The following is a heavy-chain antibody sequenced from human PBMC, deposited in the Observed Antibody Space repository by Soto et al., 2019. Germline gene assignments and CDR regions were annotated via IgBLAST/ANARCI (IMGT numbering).Heavy chain of an antibody. CDR2: IIPIFGTA. CDR1: AGTFSSYA. D-gene: IGHD2-2*01. Sequence: SVKISCKASAGTFSSYAISWVRQAPGQGLEWMGGIIPIFGTANYAQKFQGRVTITADESTSTAYMELSSLRSEDTAVYYCARGDCSSTSCYSYYYYGMDVWGQGTTVTVSS. J-gene: IGHJ6*02. V-gene: IGHV1-69*01. CDR3: ARGDCSSTSCYSYYYYGMDV.